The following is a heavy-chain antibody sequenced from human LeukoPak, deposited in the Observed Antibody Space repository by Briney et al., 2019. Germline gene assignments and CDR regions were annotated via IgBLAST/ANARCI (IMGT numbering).Heavy chain of an antibody. V-gene: IGHV1-24*01. CDR1: GYTLTELS. CDR2: FDPEDGET. D-gene: IGHD3-22*01. Sequence: ASVKVSCKVSGYTLTELSMHWVRQAPGKGLEWMGGFDPEDGETIYAQKFQGRVTMTEDTSTDTAYMELSSLRSDDTAVYYCATESLPYYDSSGYPNPFDYWGQGTLVTVSS. J-gene: IGHJ4*02. CDR3: ATESLPYYDSSGYPNPFDY.